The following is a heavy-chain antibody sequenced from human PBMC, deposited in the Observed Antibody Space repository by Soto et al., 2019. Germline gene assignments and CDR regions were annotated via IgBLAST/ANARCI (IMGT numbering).Heavy chain of an antibody. CDR2: INPNSGGT. CDR1: GYTFTGYY. V-gene: IGHV1-2*02. CDR3: ARGGSSSLDY. D-gene: IGHD6-6*01. J-gene: IGHJ4*02. Sequence: QVQLVQSGAEVKKPGASVKVSCKASGYTFTGYYMHWVRQAPGQGPEWMGWINPNSGGTTYAQKFQCRVTVTRDTSMSTAYMELSSLRSDDTAVYYCARGGSSSLDYWGQGTLVTVSS.